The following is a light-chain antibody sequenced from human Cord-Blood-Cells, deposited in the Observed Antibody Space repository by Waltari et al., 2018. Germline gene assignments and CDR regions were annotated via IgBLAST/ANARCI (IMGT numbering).Light chain of an antibody. CDR1: SSALGGYNY. CDR3: SSYTSSSTWV. V-gene: IGLV2-14*01. CDR2: DVS. Sequence: QSALTQPASLSGSPGQSITISCTGTSSALGGYNYVSWYQQPPGKAPKLMIYDVSKRPSGVSNRFSGSKSGNTASLTISGLQAEDEADYYCSSYTSSSTWVFGGGTKLTVL. J-gene: IGLJ3*02.